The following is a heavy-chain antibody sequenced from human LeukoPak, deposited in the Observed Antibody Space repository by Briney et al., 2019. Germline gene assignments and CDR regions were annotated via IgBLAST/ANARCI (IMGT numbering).Heavy chain of an antibody. V-gene: IGHV3-7*01. Sequence: GGSLRLSCAASGFTFSNHWMNWVRQAPGKGLEWVANIKQDGSEKYYVDSVKGRFTISRDNAKNSLYLQMNSLRAEDTAVYYCARCSSSWYLFDYWGQGTLVTVSS. CDR1: GFTFSNHW. CDR2: IKQDGSEK. J-gene: IGHJ4*02. CDR3: ARCSSSWYLFDY. D-gene: IGHD6-13*01.